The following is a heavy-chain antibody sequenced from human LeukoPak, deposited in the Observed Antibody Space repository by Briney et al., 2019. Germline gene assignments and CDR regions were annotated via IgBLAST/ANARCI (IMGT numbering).Heavy chain of an antibody. CDR1: GYTFNVYP. V-gene: IGHV1-3*01. D-gene: IGHD2-2*01. CDR2: IHAVNDNR. CDR3: ARDFRTYCSSTSCHVNNWFDP. J-gene: IGHJ5*02. Sequence: ASVKVSCKASGYTFNVYPMHWVRQAPGQRLEWMGWIHAVNDNRRFSQKFQDRVTFTGDTSASTAYMELRSLRSDDTAVYYCARDFRTYCSSTSCHVNNWFDPWGQGTLVTVSS.